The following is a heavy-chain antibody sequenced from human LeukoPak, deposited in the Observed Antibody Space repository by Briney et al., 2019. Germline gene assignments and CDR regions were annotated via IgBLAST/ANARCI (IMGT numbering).Heavy chain of an antibody. CDR2: ISGSGGST. CDR3: AKDRATFMVRGVMDY. CDR1: GFTFSSYA. Sequence: PGGSLRLSCAASGFTFSSYAMSWVRQAPGKGLEWVSAISGSGGSTYYADSVKGRFTISRDNSKNTLYIQMNSLRAEDTAVYYCAKDRATFMVRGVMDYWGQGTLVTVSS. D-gene: IGHD3-10*01. J-gene: IGHJ4*02. V-gene: IGHV3-23*01.